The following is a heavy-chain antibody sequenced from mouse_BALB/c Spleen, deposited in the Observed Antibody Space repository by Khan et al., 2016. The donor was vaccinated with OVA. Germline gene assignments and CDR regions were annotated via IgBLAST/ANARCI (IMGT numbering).Heavy chain of an antibody. CDR1: GFTFSSYV. Sequence: EVQLVESGGGSVKPGGSLKLSCEVSGFTFSSYVMSWIRQTPEKRLEWVASISSSGSTYYPDSVMGRFTISRDNDRNVVSLQMSSLRSEDMAMYYCARGAYRYDEYYFDYWGQGTTLTVSS. CDR3: ARGAYRYDEYYFDY. D-gene: IGHD2-14*01. V-gene: IGHV5-6-5*01. CDR2: ISSSGST. J-gene: IGHJ2*01.